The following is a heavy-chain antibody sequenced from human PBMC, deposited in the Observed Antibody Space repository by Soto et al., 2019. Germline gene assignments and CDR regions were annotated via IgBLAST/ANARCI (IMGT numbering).Heavy chain of an antibody. CDR3: ATRRGYYYDSSGHYFDY. Sequence: QVQLVQSGAEVKKPGSSVKVSCKASGGTFSSYTISWVRQAPGQGLEWMGRIIPILGIANYAQKFQGRVTITADKSTSTAYMELSSLRSEDTAVYYCATRRGYYYDSSGHYFDYWGQGTLVTVSS. CDR1: GGTFSSYT. D-gene: IGHD3-22*01. J-gene: IGHJ4*02. V-gene: IGHV1-69*02. CDR2: IIPILGIA.